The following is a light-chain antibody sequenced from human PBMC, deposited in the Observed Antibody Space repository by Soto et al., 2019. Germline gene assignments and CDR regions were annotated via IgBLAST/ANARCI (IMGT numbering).Light chain of an antibody. CDR3: AAWDDSLTGLL. CDR2: FNT. V-gene: IGLV1-44*01. J-gene: IGLJ2*01. CDR1: GSNIGSNA. Sequence: QSVLTQPPSASVTPGQRVTFSCSGSGSNIGSNAVNWYQQLPGTAPKLLIYFNTQRPSGVPDRFSGSKSGTSASLAISGLQSEDEADYYCAAWDDSLTGLLIGGGTKVTVL.